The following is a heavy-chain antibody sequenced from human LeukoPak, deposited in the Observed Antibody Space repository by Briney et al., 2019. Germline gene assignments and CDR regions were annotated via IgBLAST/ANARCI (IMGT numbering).Heavy chain of an antibody. V-gene: IGHV3-30*04. CDR1: GFTFSTYA. CDR3: VRTRREAAIHNAFDI. Sequence: GGSLRLSCVAYGFTFSTYALHWVRQAPGKGLEWVAVISYDGRHKYYADSVKGRRTISRDNSKNTVYLQMTSLRAEDTAVYYCVRTRREAAIHNAFDIWGQGTMVTVSS. CDR2: ISYDGRHK. D-gene: IGHD6-13*01. J-gene: IGHJ3*02.